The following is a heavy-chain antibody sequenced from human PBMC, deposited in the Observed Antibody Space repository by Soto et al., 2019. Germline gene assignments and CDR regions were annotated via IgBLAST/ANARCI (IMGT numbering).Heavy chain of an antibody. CDR2: INHGGST. J-gene: IGHJ4*02. Sequence: SETLSLTCAVYGGSFSGYYWSWIRQPPGKGLEWIGEINHGGSTNYNPSLKTRVTILVDTSKNHFSLRLSSVTAADTAVYFCARGRVSSGWYRDFWGQGTLVTSPQ. V-gene: IGHV4-34*01. D-gene: IGHD6-19*01. CDR3: ARGRVSSGWYRDF. CDR1: GGSFSGYY.